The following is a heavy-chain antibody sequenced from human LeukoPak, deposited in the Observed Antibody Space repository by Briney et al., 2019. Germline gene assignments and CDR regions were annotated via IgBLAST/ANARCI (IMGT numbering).Heavy chain of an antibody. V-gene: IGHV4-59*01. CDR2: VYYSGST. Sequence: SETLSLTCTVSGGSLSNYYWTWIRQPPGRGLEWIGNVYYSGSTNYNPSLKSRVTISVDTSKNQFSLKLSSVTATDTAVYYCARGRDILTGYYSDYWGQGTLVTVSS. CDR1: GGSLSNYY. CDR3: ARGRDILTGYYSDY. D-gene: IGHD3-9*01. J-gene: IGHJ4*02.